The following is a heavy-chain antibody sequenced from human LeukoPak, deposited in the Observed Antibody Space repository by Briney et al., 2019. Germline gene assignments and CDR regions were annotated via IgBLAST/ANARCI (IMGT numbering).Heavy chain of an antibody. CDR3: ARCPTWYSSGWFYRGEFDY. V-gene: IGHV1-69*01. D-gene: IGHD6-19*01. Sequence: GASVKVSCKASGGTFSSYAISWVRQAPGQGLEWMGGIIPIFGTANYAQKFQGRVTITADESTSTAYMELSSLRSEDTAVYYCARCPTWYSSGWFYRGEFDYWDQGTLVTVSS. CDR1: GGTFSSYA. CDR2: IIPIFGTA. J-gene: IGHJ4*02.